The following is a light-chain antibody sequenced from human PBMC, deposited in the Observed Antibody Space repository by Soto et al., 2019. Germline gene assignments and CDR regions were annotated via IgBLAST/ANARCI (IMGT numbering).Light chain of an antibody. CDR1: QSISSY. J-gene: IGKJ2*01. Sequence: DIQMTQSPSSLSASVGDGVTITCRASQSISSYVSWYQQKPGKAPKLLIYAASRLQSGVPSRFSGSGSGTDFTLTISRLEPEDFAVYYCQQYGRSPYTFGQGTKVDIK. CDR3: QQYGRSPYT. V-gene: IGKV1-39*01. CDR2: AAS.